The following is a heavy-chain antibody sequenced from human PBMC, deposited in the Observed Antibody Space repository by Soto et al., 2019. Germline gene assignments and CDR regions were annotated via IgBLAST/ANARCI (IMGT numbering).Heavy chain of an antibody. CDR3: ARSPREYCSSTSCYLYWFDP. D-gene: IGHD2-2*01. Sequence: ASVKVSCKASGGTFSSYAISWVRQAPGQGLEWMGGIIPIFGTANYAQKFQGRVTITADKSTSTAYMELSSLRSEDTAVYYCARSPREYCSSTSCYLYWFDPWGQGTMVTVYS. V-gene: IGHV1-69*06. CDR2: IIPIFGTA. J-gene: IGHJ5*02. CDR1: GGTFSSYA.